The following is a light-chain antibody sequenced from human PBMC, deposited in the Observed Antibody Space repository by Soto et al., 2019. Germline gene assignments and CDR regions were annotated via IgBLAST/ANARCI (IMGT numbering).Light chain of an antibody. CDR2: DAS. V-gene: IGKV1-5*01. Sequence: DIQMTQSPSTLSASVGDRVTITCRASQSISSWLAWYQQKPGKAPKLLIYDASSLESGVPSRFSGCGSGTEFTLTISSLQADDFGTYYCQQYNSYWTFGQGTKVEIK. J-gene: IGKJ1*01. CDR3: QQYNSYWT. CDR1: QSISSW.